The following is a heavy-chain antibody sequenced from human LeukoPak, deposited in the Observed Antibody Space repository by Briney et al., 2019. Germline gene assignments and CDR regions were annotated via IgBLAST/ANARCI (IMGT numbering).Heavy chain of an antibody. Sequence: SETLSLTCAVYGGSFSGYYCSWIRQPPGKGLEWIGEINHSGSTNYNPSLKSRVTISVDTSKSQFSLRLSSVTAADTAVYYCARRRGDGSGNYYIKYYYYYYMDVWGKGTTVTVSS. CDR1: GGSFSGYY. D-gene: IGHD3-10*01. V-gene: IGHV4-34*01. J-gene: IGHJ6*03. CDR2: INHSGST. CDR3: ARRRGDGSGNYYIKYYYYYYMDV.